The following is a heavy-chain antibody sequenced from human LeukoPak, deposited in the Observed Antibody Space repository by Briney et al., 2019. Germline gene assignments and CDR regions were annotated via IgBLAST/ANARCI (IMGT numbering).Heavy chain of an antibody. CDR2: ISTDGSTT. CDR1: GFTFSKYW. D-gene: IGHD3-22*01. J-gene: IGHJ4*02. Sequence: PGGSLRLSCAASGFTFSKYWIHWVRHAPGEGLVWVSRISTDGSTTTYADSVKGRFTISRDNSKNTVFLQMNSLTAGDTAVYYCVRSDFYDGSGYYYVYWGQGTLVTVSS. V-gene: IGHV3-74*01. CDR3: VRSDFYDGSGYYYVY.